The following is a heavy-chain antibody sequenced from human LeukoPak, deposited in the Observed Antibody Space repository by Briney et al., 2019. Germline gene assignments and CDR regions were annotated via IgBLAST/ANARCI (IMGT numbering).Heavy chain of an antibody. Sequence: SKTLSLTCTVSGGSISSTSYFWGWVRQPPGKRLVWIGTIYHSGSTYYSPSLKSRVTISVDTSKNQFSLKLSSVTAADTAMYYCARLPRGGNWFDPWGQGTLVTVSS. CDR2: IYHSGST. J-gene: IGHJ5*02. V-gene: IGHV4-39*01. CDR1: GGSISSTSYF. CDR3: ARLPRGGNWFDP. D-gene: IGHD5-12*01.